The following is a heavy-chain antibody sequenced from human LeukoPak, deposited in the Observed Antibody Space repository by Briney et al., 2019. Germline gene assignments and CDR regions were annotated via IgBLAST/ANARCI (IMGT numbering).Heavy chain of an antibody. CDR3: AGQRAMYYYGSGSYYSPPSYYDYYGMDV. Sequence: PGGSLRLSCAASGFTFSSYAMSWVRQAPGKGLEWVSAISGSGGSTYYAHSVKGRFTISRDNSKNTLYLQMNSLRAEDTAVYYCAGQRAMYYYGSGSYYSPPSYYDYYGMDVWGQGTTATVSS. CDR1: GFTFSSYA. D-gene: IGHD3-10*01. V-gene: IGHV3-23*01. CDR2: ISGSGGST. J-gene: IGHJ6*02.